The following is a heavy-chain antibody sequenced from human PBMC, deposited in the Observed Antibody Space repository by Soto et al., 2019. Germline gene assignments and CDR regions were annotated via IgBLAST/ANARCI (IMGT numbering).Heavy chain of an antibody. CDR3: ARDEIDWRGYYSYYYGIGI. V-gene: IGHV3-21*01. J-gene: IGHJ6*02. D-gene: IGHD3-10*01. CDR2: ISSSSSYI. CDR1: GFTFRSYS. Sequence: LRLSCAASGFTFRSYSMNSVRQAPGKVLEWVSSISSSSSYIDYADSVKGRFTISSDNANKSLYLQMNSLRDEDRAVYYCARDEIDWRGYYSYYYGIGIWGQETTVTVSS.